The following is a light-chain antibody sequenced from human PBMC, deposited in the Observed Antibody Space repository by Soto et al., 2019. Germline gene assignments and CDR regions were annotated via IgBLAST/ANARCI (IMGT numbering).Light chain of an antibody. CDR1: TSDVGRYDY. CDR3: SSFTTSTTFV. J-gene: IGLJ1*01. Sequence: QSALAQPASVSGSPGQSITISCTGTTSDVGRYDYVSWFQQHPGKAPKLIIYDVSHWPSGVSDRFSGSKSGNTASLTISGLHAEDEADYYCSSFTTSTTFVFGTGTKVTVL. V-gene: IGLV2-14*03. CDR2: DVS.